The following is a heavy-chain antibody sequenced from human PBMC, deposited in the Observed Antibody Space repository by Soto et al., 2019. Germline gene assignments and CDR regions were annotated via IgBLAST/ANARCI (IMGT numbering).Heavy chain of an antibody. CDR3: AKDMNDFGRIRRMDV. Sequence: PGGSLRLSCAASGFTFDDYAMHWVRQAPGKGLEWVSGISWNSGSIGYADSVKGRFTISRDNAKNSLYLQMNSLRAEDTALYYCAKDMNDFGRIRRMDVWGQVTTVTVSS. D-gene: IGHD3-3*01. J-gene: IGHJ6*02. CDR2: ISWNSGSI. CDR1: GFTFDDYA. V-gene: IGHV3-9*01.